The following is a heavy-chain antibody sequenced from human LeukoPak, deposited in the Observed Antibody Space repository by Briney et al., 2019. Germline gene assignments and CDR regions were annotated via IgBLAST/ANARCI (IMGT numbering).Heavy chain of an antibody. J-gene: IGHJ4*02. Sequence: SGGPLRLSCAASGFTFSSYAMSWVRQAPGKGPEWLSYISENGTTIHYADSVKGRFTISRDNAGNSLYLKMNSLRAEDTAVYYCARPVGYSGSGSYYGFWGQGTLVTVSS. D-gene: IGHD3-10*01. CDR2: ISENGTTI. V-gene: IGHV3-48*03. CDR1: GFTFSSYA. CDR3: ARPVGYSGSGSYYGF.